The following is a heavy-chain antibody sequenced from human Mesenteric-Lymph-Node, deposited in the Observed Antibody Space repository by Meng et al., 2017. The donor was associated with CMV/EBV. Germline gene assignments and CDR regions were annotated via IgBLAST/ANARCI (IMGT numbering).Heavy chain of an antibody. CDR1: GGSISSSNW. Sequence: VSGGSISSSNWWSWVRQPPGKGLEWIGEIYHSGSTNYNPSLKSRVTISVDKSKNQFSLKLSSVTAADTAVYYCARGHPVYSGSYFSHWGQGTLVTVSS. CDR3: ARGHPVYSGSYFSH. J-gene: IGHJ4*02. D-gene: IGHD1-26*01. CDR2: IYHSGST. V-gene: IGHV4-4*02.